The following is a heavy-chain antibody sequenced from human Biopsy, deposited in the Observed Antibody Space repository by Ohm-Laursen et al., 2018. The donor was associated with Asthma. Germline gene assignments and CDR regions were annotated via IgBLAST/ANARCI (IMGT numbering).Heavy chain of an antibody. V-gene: IGHV1-46*01. D-gene: IGHD1-20*01. CDR2: INPSGGST. Sequence: PSDSVSCKASGYTFTSCSTHWVRQTPGQGLEWMGIINPSGGSTSYAQKFQGRVTMTRDTSTSTVYMELSSLRSEDTAVYYCARRGISGHTFDYWGQGTMVTVSS. CDR3: ARRGISGHTFDY. J-gene: IGHJ4*02. CDR1: GYTFTSCS.